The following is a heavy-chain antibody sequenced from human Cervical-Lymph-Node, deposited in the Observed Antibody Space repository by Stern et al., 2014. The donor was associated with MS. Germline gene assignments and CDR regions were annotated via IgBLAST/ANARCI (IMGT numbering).Heavy chain of an antibody. V-gene: IGHV4-4*02. CDR2: VYHTGSA. D-gene: IGHD2-2*01. J-gene: IGHJ4*02. CDR1: GDSIRNDNW. Sequence: QVQLQESGPGLVRPSGTLSLTCAVSGDSIRNDNWWSWVRQPPGKGLEWCGEVYHTGSANYDPSLKSRVTISVDKSKNQFSLRLTSMTAADTAVYYCARDQGFQLMNSWGQGTLVIVSS. CDR3: ARDQGFQLMNS.